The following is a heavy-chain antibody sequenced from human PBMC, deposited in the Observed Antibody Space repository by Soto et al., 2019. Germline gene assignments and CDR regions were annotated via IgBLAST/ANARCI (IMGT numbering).Heavy chain of an antibody. CDR1: GFTFSSYA. D-gene: IGHD7-27*01. V-gene: IGHV3-30*04. Sequence: GESLKISCAASGFTFSSYAMHWVRQAPGKGLEWVAVISYDGSNKYYADSVKGRFTISRDNSKNTLYLQMNSLRAEDTAVYYCARENWGYRAFDIWGQGTMVTVSS. J-gene: IGHJ3*02. CDR2: ISYDGSNK. CDR3: ARENWGYRAFDI.